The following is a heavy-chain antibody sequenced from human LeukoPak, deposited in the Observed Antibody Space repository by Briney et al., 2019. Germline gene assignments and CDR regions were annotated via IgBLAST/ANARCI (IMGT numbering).Heavy chain of an antibody. CDR2: IKQDGSEK. CDR1: GFTFSRHW. Sequence: GGSLRLSCAASGFTFSRHWMSWVRQALGKGLEWVANIKQDGSEKHYVDSVKGRFTISRDNAKNSLYLQMDSLRAEDTAIYYCARDANAGYSVNWFDPWGQGTLVTVSS. V-gene: IGHV3-7*03. CDR3: ARDANAGYSVNWFDP. J-gene: IGHJ5*01. D-gene: IGHD5/OR15-5a*01.